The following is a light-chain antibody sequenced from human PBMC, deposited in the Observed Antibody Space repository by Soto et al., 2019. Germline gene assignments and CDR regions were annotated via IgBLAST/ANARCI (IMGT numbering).Light chain of an antibody. CDR2: AAS. CDR1: QSISSY. CDR3: QQYGSSGT. V-gene: IGKV1-39*01. Sequence: DIQMTQSPSSLSASVGDGVPITCRASQSISSYLNWYQQKPGKAPKILIYAASSLQSGVPSRLSGSGSGTDFTLTISSLQPEYFAVYYCQQYGSSGTFGQGTKVDIK. J-gene: IGKJ1*01.